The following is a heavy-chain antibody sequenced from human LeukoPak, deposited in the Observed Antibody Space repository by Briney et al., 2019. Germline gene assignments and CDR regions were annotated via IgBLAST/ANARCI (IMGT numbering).Heavy chain of an antibody. V-gene: IGHV4-4*07. CDR1: GDSINSFY. CDR2: IYTSGST. J-gene: IGHJ4*02. D-gene: IGHD2-2*01. Sequence: SETLSLTCTVSGDSINSFYWSWIRQPAGKGLEWVGRIYTSGSTNYSPSLKSRVTMSVDTSKNQFSLKLSSVTAADTAVYYCARDVVAAVGSFDYWGQGTQVTVSS. CDR3: ARDVVAAVGSFDY.